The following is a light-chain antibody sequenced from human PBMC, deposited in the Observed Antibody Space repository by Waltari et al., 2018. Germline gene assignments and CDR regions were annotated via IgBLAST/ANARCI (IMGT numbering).Light chain of an antibody. CDR3: CSYAGGTTVL. J-gene: IGLJ2*01. CDR1: SSEFGSYNL. V-gene: IGLV2-23*02. Sequence: QSALTQPASVLGSPGQPLTICCSGTSSEFGSYNLVAWYQQSPVKAPKLMIYEVTKRPSGVSNRFSGSKAGNTASLTIYGLQAEDEADYYCCSYAGGTTVLFGGGTKLNVL. CDR2: EVT.